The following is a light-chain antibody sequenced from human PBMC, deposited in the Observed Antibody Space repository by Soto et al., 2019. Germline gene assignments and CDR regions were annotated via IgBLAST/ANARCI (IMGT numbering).Light chain of an antibody. CDR1: QCISSW. J-gene: IGKJ3*01. CDR2: AAY. CDR3: QQANSFPFT. V-gene: IGKV1-12*01. Sequence: DIQMTQSQSSVSAAVGDRVTITCLASQCISSWLAWYQQKPGKAPKLLIYAAYSLQSGVPSRFSGSGSGTDFTLTISSLQPEDFATYYCQQANSFPFTFGHGTKVDI.